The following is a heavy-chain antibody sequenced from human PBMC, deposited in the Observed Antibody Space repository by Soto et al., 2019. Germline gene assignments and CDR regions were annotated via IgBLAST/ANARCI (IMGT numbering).Heavy chain of an antibody. V-gene: IGHV1-69*13. CDR3: ARDIRGYSYSQGFET. Sequence: GASVKVSCKASGATFSSYAISWVRQAPGQGLEWMGGIIPIFGTANYAQKFQGRVTITADESTSTAYMELSSLRSEDTAVYYCARDIRGYSYSQGFETLGQGTLVTVSS. CDR2: IIPIFGTA. D-gene: IGHD5-18*01. J-gene: IGHJ5*02. CDR1: GATFSSYA.